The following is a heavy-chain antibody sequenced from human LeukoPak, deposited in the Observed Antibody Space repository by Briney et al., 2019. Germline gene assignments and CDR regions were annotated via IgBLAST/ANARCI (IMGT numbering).Heavy chain of an antibody. J-gene: IGHJ4*02. Sequence: GGSLRLSCAASGFTFSDYYMSWIRQAPGKGLEYISYISSRSSYTNYADSVKGRFTISRDNAKNSLYLQMNSLRVEDTATFYCAKGQELDDGVFDSWGQGTMVTVSS. V-gene: IGHV3-11*05. CDR3: AKGQELDDGVFDS. D-gene: IGHD1-1*01. CDR1: GFTFSDYY. CDR2: ISSRSSYT.